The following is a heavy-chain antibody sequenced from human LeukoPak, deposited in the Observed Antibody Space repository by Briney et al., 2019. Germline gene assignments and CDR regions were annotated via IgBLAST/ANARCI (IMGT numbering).Heavy chain of an antibody. V-gene: IGHV4-59*08. CDR2: IRFGGAT. J-gene: IGHJ4*02. D-gene: IGHD3-16*02. CDR3: ARHLGELSFPLDY. Sequence: SETLSLTCTVSGGSIRSYYWSWFRQPPGKRLEWIAYIRFGGATNYDPSLKSRVTISLDTSKNQFSLEVNSVTAADTAIYYCARHLGELSFPLDYWGQGTLVTVSS. CDR1: GGSIRSYY.